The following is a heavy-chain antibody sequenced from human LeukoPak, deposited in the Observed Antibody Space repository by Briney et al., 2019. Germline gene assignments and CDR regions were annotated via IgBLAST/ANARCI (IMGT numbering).Heavy chain of an antibody. V-gene: IGHV4-39*07. J-gene: IGHJ4*02. Sequence: SETLSLTCTVSGGSISSSSYYWGWIRQPPGKGLEWIGSIYYSGSTYYNPSLKSRVTISVDTSKNQFSLKLSSVTAADTAVYYCARVGDFWSGYSFDYWGQGTLVTVSS. CDR1: GGSISSSSYY. D-gene: IGHD3-3*01. CDR2: IYYSGST. CDR3: ARVGDFWSGYSFDY.